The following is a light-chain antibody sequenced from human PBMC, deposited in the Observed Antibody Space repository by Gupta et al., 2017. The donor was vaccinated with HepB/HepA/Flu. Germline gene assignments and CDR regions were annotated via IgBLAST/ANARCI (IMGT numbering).Light chain of an antibody. J-gene: IGKJ1*01. Sequence: DIQMTQSPSSLSASVGDRVTITCRASQSISSYLNWYQQKPGKAAQLMFYAAASLQSGVPSRFSGSGCEKDFTLTIRSLQSEDLANYYSQHSNSTSWTFGQGTKVEIK. CDR1: QSISSY. CDR3: QHSNSTSWT. V-gene: IGKV1-39*01. CDR2: AAA.